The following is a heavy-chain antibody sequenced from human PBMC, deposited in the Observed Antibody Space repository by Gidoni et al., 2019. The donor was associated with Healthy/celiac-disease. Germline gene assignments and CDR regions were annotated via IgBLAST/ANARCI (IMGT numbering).Heavy chain of an antibody. CDR3: ARDLGIAAAGTNWFDP. V-gene: IGHV1-46*01. Sequence: QVQLVQSGAEVQKPGASVKVSCKASGYTFTSYYMHWVRQAPGQGLEWMGIINPSGGSTSYAQKFQGRVTMTRDTSTSTVYMELSSLRSEDTAVYYCARDLGIAAAGTNWFDPWGQGTLVTVSA. CDR2: INPSGGST. D-gene: IGHD6-13*01. J-gene: IGHJ5*02. CDR1: GYTFTSYY.